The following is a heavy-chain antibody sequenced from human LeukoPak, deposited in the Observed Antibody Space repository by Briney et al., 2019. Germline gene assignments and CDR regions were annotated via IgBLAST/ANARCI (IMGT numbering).Heavy chain of an antibody. J-gene: IGHJ4*02. Sequence: GGSLRLSCAASGFTFSSYGMHWVRRAPGKGLEWVAVISYDGSNKYYADSVKGRFTISRDNSKNTLYLQMNSLRAEDTAVYYCAKDSPVGGYFDYWGQGTLVTVSS. D-gene: IGHD2-15*01. CDR2: ISYDGSNK. V-gene: IGHV3-30*18. CDR1: GFTFSSYG. CDR3: AKDSPVGGYFDY.